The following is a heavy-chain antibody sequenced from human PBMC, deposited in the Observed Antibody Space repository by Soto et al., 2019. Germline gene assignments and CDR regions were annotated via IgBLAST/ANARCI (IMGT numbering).Heavy chain of an antibody. J-gene: IGHJ6*02. Sequence: LRLTCAASGFTFSSYGMHWVRQAPGKGLEWVAVIWYDGSNKYYADSVKGRFTISRDNSKNTLYLQMNSLRAEDTAVYYCAREKFAGYYYGMDVWGQGTTVTVSS. CDR3: AREKFAGYYYGMDV. CDR1: GFTFSSYG. V-gene: IGHV3-33*01. D-gene: IGHD2-21*01. CDR2: IWYDGSNK.